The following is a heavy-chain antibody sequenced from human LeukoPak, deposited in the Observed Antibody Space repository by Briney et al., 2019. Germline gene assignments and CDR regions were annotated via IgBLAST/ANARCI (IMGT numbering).Heavy chain of an antibody. D-gene: IGHD2-8*01. CDR3: AGEYCTNGVCPNWFDP. CDR1: GGTFSSYA. CDR2: IISLIGTA. V-gene: IGHV1-69*05. J-gene: IGHJ5*02. Sequence: SVKLSCTASGGTFSSYAISWVRPATGQGIEWMGRIISLIGTANYAQQFQGIVTITTDESTSTAYMELSSLRSEDTAVYDGAGEYCTNGVCPNWFDPWGQGTLVTVSS.